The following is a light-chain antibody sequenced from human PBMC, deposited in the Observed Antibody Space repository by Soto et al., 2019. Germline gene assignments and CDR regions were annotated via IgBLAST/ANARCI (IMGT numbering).Light chain of an antibody. V-gene: IGLV2-14*01. CDR1: SNDVGGYNY. CDR3: RSYSSSRTLV. Sequence: QSALTQPASVSGSPGQSITISCTGTSNDVGGYNYVSWYQQHPGKVPKLMIYEVSNRPSGVSNRFSGSKSGNTASLTISGLQAEDGADYYCRSYSSSRTLVFGGGTKVTVL. CDR2: EVS. J-gene: IGLJ2*01.